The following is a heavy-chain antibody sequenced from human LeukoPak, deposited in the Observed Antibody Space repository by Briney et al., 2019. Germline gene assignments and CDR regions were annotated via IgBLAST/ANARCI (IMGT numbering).Heavy chain of an antibody. CDR2: IYYSGST. CDR3: ARESEMATIFDY. Sequence: SKTLSLTCTVSGGSISSHYWSWIRQPPGKGLEWIGYIYYSGSTNYNPSLKSRVTISVDTSKNQFSLRLSSVTAADTAVYYCARESEMATIFDYWGQGTLVTVSS. CDR1: GGSISSHY. D-gene: IGHD5-24*01. J-gene: IGHJ4*02. V-gene: IGHV4-59*11.